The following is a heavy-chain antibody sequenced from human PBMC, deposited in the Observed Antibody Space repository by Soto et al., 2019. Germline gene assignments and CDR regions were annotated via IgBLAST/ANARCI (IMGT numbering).Heavy chain of an antibody. CDR2: INPSGGST. V-gene: IGHV1-46*01. Sequence: QVQLVQSGAEVKKPGASVKVSCKASGYTFTSYYMHWVRQAPGQGLEWMGIINPSGGSTSYAQKFQGRVXMTRDXSTXTVXXELXSLRSEDTAVYYCARDQRIAAAETDWGQGTLVTVSS. D-gene: IGHD6-13*01. CDR3: ARDQRIAAAETD. J-gene: IGHJ4*02. CDR1: GYTFTSYY.